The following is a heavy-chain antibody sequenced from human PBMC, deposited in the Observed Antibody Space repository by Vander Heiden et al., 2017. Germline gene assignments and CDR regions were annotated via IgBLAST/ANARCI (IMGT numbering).Heavy chain of an antibody. CDR2: ISYDGSNK. V-gene: IGHV3-30-3*01. J-gene: IGHJ4*02. CDR3: ARGAPFYDFWSGATFY. Sequence: QVQLVESGGGVVQPGRSLRLSCAASGFPFSSYAMHWVRQAPGKGLEWVAVISYDGSNKYYADSVKGRFTISRDNSKNTLYLQMNSLRAEDTAVYYCARGAPFYDFWSGATFYWGQGTLVTVSS. D-gene: IGHD3-3*01. CDR1: GFPFSSYA.